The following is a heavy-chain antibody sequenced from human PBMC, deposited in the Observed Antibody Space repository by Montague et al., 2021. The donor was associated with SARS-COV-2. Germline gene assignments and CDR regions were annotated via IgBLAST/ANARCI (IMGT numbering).Heavy chain of an antibody. CDR2: VYHSGYT. CDR1: GFSISSGFY. Sequence: SETLSLTCSVSGFSISSGFYWAWIRQSPGKGPEWIGTVYHSGYTXXNPSLKGRVTVSIDTSKNQFSPTVTSVTAADTAVYFCARRGYTGSDYFDYWGQGTLVTVSS. D-gene: IGHD5-12*01. J-gene: IGHJ4*02. CDR3: ARRGYTGSDYFDY. V-gene: IGHV4-38-2*01.